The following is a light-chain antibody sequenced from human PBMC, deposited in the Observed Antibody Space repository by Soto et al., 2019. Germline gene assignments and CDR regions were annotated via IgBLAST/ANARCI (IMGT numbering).Light chain of an antibody. CDR3: ETWDTSLSVVV. CDR2: DND. J-gene: IGLJ7*01. V-gene: IGLV1-51*01. CDR1: SSNIGNNF. Sequence: QSVLTQPPSVSAAPGQKVTISCSGSSSNIGNNFVSWYQQLPGTAPKLLIYDNDKRPSGIPDRFSGSKSGTSATLGITGLQTGDEGDYYCETWDTSLSVVVFGGGTQLTVL.